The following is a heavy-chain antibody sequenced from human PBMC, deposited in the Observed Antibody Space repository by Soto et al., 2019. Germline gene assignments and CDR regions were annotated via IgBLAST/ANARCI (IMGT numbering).Heavy chain of an antibody. J-gene: IGHJ4*02. CDR3: ANPLAAAPDY. CDR1: GFTFSSYA. CDR2: ISYDGSNK. Sequence: QVRLVESGGGVVQPGRSLRLSCAASGFTFSSYAMHWVRQAPGKGLEWVAVISYDGSNKYYADSVKGRFTISRDNSKNTLYLQMNSLRAEDTAVYYCANPLAAAPDYWGQGTLVTVSS. V-gene: IGHV3-30-3*01. D-gene: IGHD6-13*01.